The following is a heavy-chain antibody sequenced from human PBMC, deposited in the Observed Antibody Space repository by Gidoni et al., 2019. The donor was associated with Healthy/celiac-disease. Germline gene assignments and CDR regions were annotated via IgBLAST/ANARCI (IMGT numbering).Heavy chain of an antibody. V-gene: IGHV3-23*01. CDR1: GFTFSSYA. Sequence: EVQLLESGGGLVQPGGSLRLSCAASGFTFSSYAMSWVRQAPGKGLGWVSAISGSGGSTYYADSVKGRFTISRDNSKNTLYLQMNSLRAEDTAVYYCAKDLYGSVYDSSGFLPYWGQGTLVTVSS. D-gene: IGHD3-22*01. CDR3: AKDLYGSVYDSSGFLPY. J-gene: IGHJ4*02. CDR2: ISGSGGST.